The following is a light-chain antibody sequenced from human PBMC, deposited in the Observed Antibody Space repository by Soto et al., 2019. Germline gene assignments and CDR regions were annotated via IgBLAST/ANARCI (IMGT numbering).Light chain of an antibody. CDR2: TGS. V-gene: IGKV1-12*01. Sequence: DIQMTQSPSSVSASVGDRVTITCRASQAIDSWLAWYQQKPGEAPKLLIFTGSLLHSGVPPRFSGSGFGTDFTLTISNLQPEDFATYYCQQTLSFPPTFGQGTKVDIK. CDR3: QQTLSFPPT. J-gene: IGKJ1*01. CDR1: QAIDSW.